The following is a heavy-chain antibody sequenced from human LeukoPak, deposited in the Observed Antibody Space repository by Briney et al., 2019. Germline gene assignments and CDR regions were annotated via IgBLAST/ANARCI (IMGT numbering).Heavy chain of an antibody. CDR1: GFTFSSYS. J-gene: IGHJ4*02. D-gene: IGHD5-24*01. V-gene: IGHV3-21*01. Sequence: PGGSLRLSCAASGFTFSSYSMNWVRQAPGKGLEWVSSISGSSSYIYYADSVKGRFTISRDNAKNSLYLQMNSLRAEDTAVYYCARGVRDGYNGDYWGQGTLVTVSS. CDR2: ISGSSSYI. CDR3: ARGVRDGYNGDY.